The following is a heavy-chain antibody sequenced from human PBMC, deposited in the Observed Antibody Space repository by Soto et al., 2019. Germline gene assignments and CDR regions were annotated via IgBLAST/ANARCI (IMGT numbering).Heavy chain of an antibody. J-gene: IGHJ4*02. Sequence: QVQLVQSGAEVKKPGASVKVSCKASGYTFTSYDINWVRQATGQGLEWMGWMNPNSGNTGYAQKFQGRVTMTRNTSISKAYMELSSLRSEDTAVYYCARGYCSGGSCYGYYFDYWGQGTLVTVSS. CDR1: GYTFTSYD. D-gene: IGHD2-15*01. CDR3: ARGYCSGGSCYGYYFDY. V-gene: IGHV1-8*01. CDR2: MNPNSGNT.